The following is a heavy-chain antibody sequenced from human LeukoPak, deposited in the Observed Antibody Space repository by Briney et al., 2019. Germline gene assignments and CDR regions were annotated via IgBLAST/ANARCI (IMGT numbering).Heavy chain of an antibody. Sequence: GGSLRLSCAASGFTFSSYWMSWVRQAPGKGLEWVANIKQDGSEKYYVDSVKGRFTISRDNAKNSLYLQMSSLRAEDTAVYYCARGDSSGYFDYWGQGTLVTVSS. CDR3: ARGDSSGYFDY. V-gene: IGHV3-7*01. CDR2: IKQDGSEK. CDR1: GFTFSSYW. D-gene: IGHD3-22*01. J-gene: IGHJ4*02.